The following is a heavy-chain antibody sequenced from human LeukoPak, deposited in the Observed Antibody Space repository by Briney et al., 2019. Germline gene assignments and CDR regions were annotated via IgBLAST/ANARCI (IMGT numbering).Heavy chain of an antibody. J-gene: IGHJ6*02. V-gene: IGHV4-31*03. Sequence: SETLSLTCTVSGGSISSGGYYWSWIRQHPGKGLEWIGYIYYSGSTYYNPSLKSRVTISVDTSKNQFSLKLSSVTAADTAVYYCARVVREVVVVPAASRRRYYYYGMDVWGQGTTVTVSS. CDR1: GGSISSGGYY. D-gene: IGHD2-2*01. CDR3: ARVVREVVVVPAASRRRYYYYGMDV. CDR2: IYYSGST.